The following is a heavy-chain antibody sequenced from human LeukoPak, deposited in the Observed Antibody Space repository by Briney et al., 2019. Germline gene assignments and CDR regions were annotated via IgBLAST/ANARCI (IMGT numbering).Heavy chain of an antibody. CDR1: GYTFTSYA. CDR2: INAGNGNT. V-gene: IGHV1-3*01. Sequence: EASVKVSCKASGYTFTSYAMHWVRQAPGQRLEWMGWINAGNGNTKYSQKFQGRVTITRDTSASTAYMELSSLRSEDTAVYYCARELIVIPGMVPNWFDPWGQGTLVTVSS. D-gene: IGHD6-13*01. CDR3: ARELIVIPGMVPNWFDP. J-gene: IGHJ5*02.